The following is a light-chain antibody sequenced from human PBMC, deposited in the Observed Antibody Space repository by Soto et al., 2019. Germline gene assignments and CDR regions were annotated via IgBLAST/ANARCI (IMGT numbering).Light chain of an antibody. CDR3: ISHSTTIAYVV. J-gene: IGLJ2*01. V-gene: IGLV2-14*01. CDR1: STDIGDYNY. Sequence: QSALTQPASVSGSPGQSITISCTGTSTDIGDYNYVSGYQHHPGKAPKLMIYEVTNRPSGVSNRFSGSKSGNTASLTISGLQAEDEADYYCISHSTTIAYVVLGGGTKVTVL. CDR2: EVT.